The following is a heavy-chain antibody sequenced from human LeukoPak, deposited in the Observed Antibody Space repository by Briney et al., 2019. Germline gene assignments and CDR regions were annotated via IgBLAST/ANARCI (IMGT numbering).Heavy chain of an antibody. CDR3: VRHSMPSVKPRKWFDP. D-gene: IGHD2-2*01. J-gene: IGHJ5*02. Sequence: NRGESLKISCKGSGYRFTSYWIGWVRQMPGKGLEWMGIIYPGDSDTRYSPSFRGQVTISADKSISTAYLQWSSLKASDTAMYYCVRHSMPSVKPRKWFDPWGQGTLVTVSS. CDR2: IYPGDSDT. CDR1: GYRFTSYW. V-gene: IGHV5-51*01.